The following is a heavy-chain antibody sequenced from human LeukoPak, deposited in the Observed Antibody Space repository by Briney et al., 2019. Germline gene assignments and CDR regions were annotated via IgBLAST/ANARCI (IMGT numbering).Heavy chain of an antibody. V-gene: IGHV1-2*02. CDR3: ARVSVAGTFIWFDP. CDR1: GYTFTDYY. D-gene: IGHD6-19*01. Sequence: ASVKVSCKASGYTFTDYYIHWVRQAPGQGLVWMGWINPDSGDTNYAQKLRGTVTMTRDTSISTAHMELSRLRSDDTAVYYCARVSVAGTFIWFDPWGQGTLVTVSS. CDR2: INPDSGDT. J-gene: IGHJ5*02.